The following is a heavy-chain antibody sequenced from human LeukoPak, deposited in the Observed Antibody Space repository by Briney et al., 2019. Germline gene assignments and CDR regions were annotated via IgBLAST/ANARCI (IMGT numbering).Heavy chain of an antibody. V-gene: IGHV4-59*07. CDR1: GGTISTYY. Sequence: PSDTLSLTCTVSGGTISTYYWRWIRQPPGKGLEWIGYIYYSGNTNCNPSLKSRVTISIDTSKNQFSLKLTSVTAADTAVYYCARVGSGSFDYWGQGTLVTVSS. J-gene: IGHJ4*02. D-gene: IGHD3-10*01. CDR2: IYYSGNT. CDR3: ARVGSGSFDY.